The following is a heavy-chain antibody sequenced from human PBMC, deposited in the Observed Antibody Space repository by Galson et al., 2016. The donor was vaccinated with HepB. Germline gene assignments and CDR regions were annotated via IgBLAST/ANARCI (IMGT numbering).Heavy chain of an antibody. CDR3: ASEKIGTTGVAFDV. CDR1: GLTFSRYW. D-gene: IGHD1-7*01. Sequence: SLRLSCAASGLTFSRYWMSWVRQAPGKGLEWVANIKQDGSEKYYVDSVKVRFTISTDNAKNSLFLQMNSLRAEDTAVYYCASEKIGTTGVAFDVWGQGTMVTVSS. CDR2: IKQDGSEK. J-gene: IGHJ3*01. V-gene: IGHV3-7*04.